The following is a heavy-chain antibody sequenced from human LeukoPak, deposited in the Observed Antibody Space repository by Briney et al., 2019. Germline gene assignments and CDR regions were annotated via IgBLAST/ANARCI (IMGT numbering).Heavy chain of an antibody. CDR1: GFTFSSYV. V-gene: IGHV3-23*01. D-gene: IGHD4-17*01. Sequence: GGFLRLSCAASGFTFSSYVMSWVRQAPGKGLEWVSSTSGSGGSTYYADSVKGRFTISRDNSKNTLSLQMNSLRAEDTAVYYCAKSGGDYAWGQGTLVTISS. CDR2: TSGSGGST. CDR3: AKSGGDYA. J-gene: IGHJ5*02.